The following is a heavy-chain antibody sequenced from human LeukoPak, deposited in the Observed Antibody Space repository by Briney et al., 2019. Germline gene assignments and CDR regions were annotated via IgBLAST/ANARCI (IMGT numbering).Heavy chain of an antibody. CDR1: GYTLTELS. D-gene: IGHD3-16*02. CDR2: INPASGGT. CDR3: AKNSWTSFGGVIH. V-gene: IGHV1-2*02. J-gene: IGHJ4*02. Sequence: ASVKVSCKVSGYTLTELSMHWVRQAPGQGLEWMGWINPASGGTKFAQKFQGRVTVTRDTSISTAYMDLSSLRSDDTAIYYCAKNSWTSFGGVIHWGQGTLVTVSS.